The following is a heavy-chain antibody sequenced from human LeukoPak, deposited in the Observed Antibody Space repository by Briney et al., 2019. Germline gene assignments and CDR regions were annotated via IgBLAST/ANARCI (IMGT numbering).Heavy chain of an antibody. CDR2: INWNGGST. V-gene: IGHV3-20*04. CDR1: GFTFDDYG. Sequence: GGSLRLSCAASGFTFDDYGMSWVRQAPRKGLEWVSGINWNGGSTGYADSVKGRFTISRDNAKNSLYLQMNSLRAEDTALYYCVRFRGYSSSWYGPKAFDYWGQGTLVTVSS. J-gene: IGHJ4*02. D-gene: IGHD6-13*01. CDR3: VRFRGYSSSWYGPKAFDY.